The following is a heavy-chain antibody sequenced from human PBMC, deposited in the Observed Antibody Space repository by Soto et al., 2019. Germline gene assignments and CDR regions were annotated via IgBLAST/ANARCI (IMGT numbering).Heavy chain of an antibody. CDR3: ARRELCSGGSCYSGDY. CDR2: IYYSGST. J-gene: IGHJ4*02. Sequence: QLQLQESGPGLVKPSETLSLTCTVSGGSISSSSYYWGWIRQPPGKGLEWIGSIYYSGSTYYNPSLKSRLTIHXXTXKXXFSLKLSPVTAADTAVYYCARRELCSGGSCYSGDYWGQGTLVTVSS. CDR1: GGSISSSSYY. D-gene: IGHD2-15*01. V-gene: IGHV4-39*01.